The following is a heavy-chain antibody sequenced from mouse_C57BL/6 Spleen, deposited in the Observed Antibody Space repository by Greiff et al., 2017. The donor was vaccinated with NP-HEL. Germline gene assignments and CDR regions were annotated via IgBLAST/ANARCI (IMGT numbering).Heavy chain of an antibody. Sequence: EVQLVESGPELVKPGASVKISCKASGYSFTGYYMNWVKQSPEKSLEWIGEINPSTGGTTYNQKFKAKATLTVDKSSSTAYMQLKSLTSEDSAVYYCARSSMISGFAYWGQGTLVTVSA. J-gene: IGHJ3*01. D-gene: IGHD2-3*01. CDR2: INPSTGGT. CDR1: GYSFTGYY. V-gene: IGHV1-42*01. CDR3: ARSSMISGFAY.